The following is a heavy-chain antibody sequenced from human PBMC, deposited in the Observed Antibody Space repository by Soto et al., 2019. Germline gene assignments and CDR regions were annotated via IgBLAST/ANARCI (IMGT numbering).Heavy chain of an antibody. CDR2: ISSSGSTI. D-gene: IGHD6-13*01. CDR3: ARVRIAAAGTTKPGNDAFDI. Sequence: GGSLRLSCAASGFTFSSYEMYWVRQAPGKGLEWVSYISSSGSTIYYADSVKGRFTISRDNANNSLYVQMNSLRAEDTAVYYCARVRIAAAGTTKPGNDAFDIWGQGTMVTVSS. CDR1: GFTFSSYE. J-gene: IGHJ3*02. V-gene: IGHV3-48*03.